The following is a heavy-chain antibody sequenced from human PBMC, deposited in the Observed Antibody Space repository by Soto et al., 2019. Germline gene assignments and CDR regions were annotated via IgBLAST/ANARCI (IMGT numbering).Heavy chain of an antibody. D-gene: IGHD6-13*01. CDR1: GFTFSSYS. CDR2: ISSSSSYI. CDR3: ARDRTTVAAAGDNFDY. J-gene: IGHJ4*02. V-gene: IGHV3-21*01. Sequence: GGSLRLSCAASGFTFSSYSMNWVRQAPGKGLEWVSSISSSSSYIYYADSVKGRFTISRDNAKNSLYLQMNSLRAEDTAVYYYARDRTTVAAAGDNFDYWGQGTLVTVSS.